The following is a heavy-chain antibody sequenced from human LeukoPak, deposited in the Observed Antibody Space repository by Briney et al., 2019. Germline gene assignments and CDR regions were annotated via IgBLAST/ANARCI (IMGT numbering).Heavy chain of an antibody. CDR2: ISYDGTDK. Sequence: GGSLRLSCAASGFTFSNYAMHWVRQAPGKGLEWVAVISYDGTDKYYADSVKGRFTISRDNSKNTLFLQMNSLRAEDTAMYYCAKGEGGDSGWYGDYWGQGTLVTVSS. J-gene: IGHJ4*02. CDR1: GFTFSNYA. D-gene: IGHD6-19*01. CDR3: AKGEGGDSGWYGDY. V-gene: IGHV3-30*18.